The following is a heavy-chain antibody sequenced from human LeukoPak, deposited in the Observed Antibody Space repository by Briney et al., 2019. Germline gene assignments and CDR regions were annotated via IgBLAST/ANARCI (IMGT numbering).Heavy chain of an antibody. J-gene: IGHJ4*02. CDR2: IYYSGST. D-gene: IGHD6-19*01. V-gene: IGHV4-59*01. Sequence: SETLSLTCTVSGGSISSYYWSWIRQPPGKGLEWIGYIYYSGSTNYNPSLKSRVTISVDTSKNQFSLKLSSVTAADTAVYYCARGQYSSGGFDYWGQGTLVTVSS. CDR3: ARGQYSSGGFDY. CDR1: GGSISSYY.